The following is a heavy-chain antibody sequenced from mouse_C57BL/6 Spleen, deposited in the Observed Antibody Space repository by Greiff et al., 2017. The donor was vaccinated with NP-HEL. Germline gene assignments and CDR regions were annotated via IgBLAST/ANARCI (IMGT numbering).Heavy chain of an antibody. CDR2: IDPSDSYT. CDR1: GYTFTSYW. V-gene: IGHV1-50*01. CDR3: APFITTRFDY. J-gene: IGHJ2*01. Sequence: QVQLQQPGAELVKPGASVKLSCKASGYTFTSYWMQWVKQRPGQGLEWIGEIDPSDSYTNYNQKFKGKATLTVDTTSSTAYMQLSSLTSEDSAVYYCAPFITTRFDYWGQGTTLTVSS. D-gene: IGHD1-1*01.